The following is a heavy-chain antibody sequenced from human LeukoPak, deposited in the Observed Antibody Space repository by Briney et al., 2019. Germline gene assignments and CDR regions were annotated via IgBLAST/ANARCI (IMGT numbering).Heavy chain of an antibody. V-gene: IGHV4-4*07. D-gene: IGHD1-26*01. CDR1: GGTISNYY. Sequence: SETLSLTCTVSGGTISNYYWSWIRQPPGKGLEWIGRIYSSGSTNYNPSLRGRVTMSVDTSKNQFSPKLTSVIAADTAVYYCARQREPSHDPFDIWGQGTMVTVSS. CDR3: ARQREPSHDPFDI. CDR2: IYSSGST. J-gene: IGHJ3*02.